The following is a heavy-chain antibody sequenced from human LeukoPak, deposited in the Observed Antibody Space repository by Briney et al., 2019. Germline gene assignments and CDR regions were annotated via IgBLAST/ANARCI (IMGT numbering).Heavy chain of an antibody. CDR3: AKDRLGIAVAGTDPHFDY. CDR1: GFTFSSHG. D-gene: IGHD6-19*01. J-gene: IGHJ4*02. CDR2: VRSDGTTK. Sequence: GGSLRLSCAASGFTFSSHGMHWVRQAPGKGLEWVAFVRSDGTTKYYADSVKGRFTISRDNSKNTLYLQMNSLRAEDTAVYYCAKDRLGIAVAGTDPHFDYWGQGTLVTVSS. V-gene: IGHV3-30*02.